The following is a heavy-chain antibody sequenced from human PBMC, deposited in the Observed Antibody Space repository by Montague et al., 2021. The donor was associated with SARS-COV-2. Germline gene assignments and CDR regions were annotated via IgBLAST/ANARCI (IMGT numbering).Heavy chain of an antibody. Sequence: SETLSLTCSVSGGSISSYHWGWIRQPPGKGLEWIGYASYRGSTNYNFSLKSRLTISLDTSKNRFSLRVTSVTAADTAVYYCARDGRYYYDQWGQGTLVTVSS. V-gene: IGHV4-59*01. CDR2: ASYRGST. CDR1: GGSISSYH. CDR3: ARDGRYYYDQ. J-gene: IGHJ4*02. D-gene: IGHD3-10*01.